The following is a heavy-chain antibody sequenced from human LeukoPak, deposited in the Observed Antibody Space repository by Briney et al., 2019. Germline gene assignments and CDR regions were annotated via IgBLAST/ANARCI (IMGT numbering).Heavy chain of an antibody. V-gene: IGHV3-7*01. CDR2: IKEYEGD. Sequence: GGSLRLSCAASGFALSDYALSWVRQAPGKGLEWVAHIKEYEGDFYLDSVRGRFTASRDNALNSVYLQMNSLRADDTAVYYCARRRGAQSEFDYWGQGALVTVSS. J-gene: IGHJ4*02. D-gene: IGHD1-26*01. CDR3: ARRRGAQSEFDY. CDR1: GFALSDYA.